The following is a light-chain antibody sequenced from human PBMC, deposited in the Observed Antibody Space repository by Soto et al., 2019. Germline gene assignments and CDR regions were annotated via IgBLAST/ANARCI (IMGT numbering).Light chain of an antibody. CDR2: DAS. Sequence: EIVLTQSPATLSLSPGERATLSCRASQSVSSYLAWVQQKPGQAPRLLIYDASNRATGIPARFSGSGSGTDFTLTISSLEPADFAIYYCQHRSNWPLTFGGGTKVEIK. V-gene: IGKV3-11*01. CDR1: QSVSSY. J-gene: IGKJ4*01. CDR3: QHRSNWPLT.